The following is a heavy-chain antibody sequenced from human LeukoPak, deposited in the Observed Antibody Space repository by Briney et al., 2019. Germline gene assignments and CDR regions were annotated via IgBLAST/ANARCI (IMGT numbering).Heavy chain of an antibody. CDR2: INSGGSGT. J-gene: IGHJ4*02. CDR3: ARAMDS. CDR1: GFNFASNW. Sequence: GGSLRLSCAASGFNFASNWMHWVRQTPGKGLMWVSRINSGGSGTSYADSVEGRFTISRDNAKNSVYLQMNSLRAEDTALYYCARAMDSWGQGTLVTVSS. V-gene: IGHV3-74*01.